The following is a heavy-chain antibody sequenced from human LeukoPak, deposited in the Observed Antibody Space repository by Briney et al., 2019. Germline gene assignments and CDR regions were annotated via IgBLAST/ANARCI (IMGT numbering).Heavy chain of an antibody. J-gene: IGHJ4*02. Sequence: SETLSLTCTVSGGSISSYYWSWIRQPAGKGLEWIGRIYTSGSTNYNPSLKSRVTMSVDTSKNQFSLKLSSVTAADTAVYYCARDFERAYYYDSSGYYKFDYWGQGTLVTVSS. CDR1: GGSISSYY. V-gene: IGHV4-4*07. CDR2: IYTSGST. CDR3: ARDFERAYYYDSSGYYKFDY. D-gene: IGHD3-22*01.